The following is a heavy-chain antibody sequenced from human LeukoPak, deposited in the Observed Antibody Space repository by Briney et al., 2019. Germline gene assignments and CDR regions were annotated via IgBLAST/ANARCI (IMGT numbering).Heavy chain of an antibody. CDR1: GFTFSSYG. J-gene: IGHJ1*01. CDR2: IWYDGSNK. D-gene: IGHD3-22*01. CDR3: AKDLSFAYYDSSGPLFQH. V-gene: IGHV3-33*06. Sequence: GRSLRLSCAASGFTFSSYGMHWVRQAPGKGLEGVAGIWYDGSNKYYADSVKGRFTISRDNSKNTLYLQMNSLRAEDTAAYYCAKDLSFAYYDSSGPLFQHWGQGTLVTVSS.